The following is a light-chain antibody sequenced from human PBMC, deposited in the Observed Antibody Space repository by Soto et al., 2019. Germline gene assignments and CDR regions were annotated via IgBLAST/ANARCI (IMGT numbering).Light chain of an antibody. CDR1: QDISTW. V-gene: IGKV1-12*01. Sequence: DIQMTQSPSSVSASVGDRVTITCRASQDISTWLAWYQQKPGKAPKLLIYSASSLQTGVPSTFSGRGSGTDFTLPISSLQPGDFATYYCQQANSFPWTFGQGTKVEIK. J-gene: IGKJ1*01. CDR2: SAS. CDR3: QQANSFPWT.